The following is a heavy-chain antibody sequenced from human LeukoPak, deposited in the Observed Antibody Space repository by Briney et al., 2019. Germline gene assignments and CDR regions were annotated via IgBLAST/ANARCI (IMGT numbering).Heavy chain of an antibody. CDR1: RFTSCSYS. Sequence: RGSPRLSRAPSRFTSCSYSMSWVRPAPGKGLEWGSSIRSSSSYIYYADSVKGRFTISRDNDKNSLNLQMNSLRAEDTAVYYCGRDLRRYSYGYSDYWGQGTLVTASS. J-gene: IGHJ4*02. CDR3: GRDLRRYSYGYSDY. V-gene: IGHV3-21*01. CDR2: IRSSSSYI. D-gene: IGHD5-18*01.